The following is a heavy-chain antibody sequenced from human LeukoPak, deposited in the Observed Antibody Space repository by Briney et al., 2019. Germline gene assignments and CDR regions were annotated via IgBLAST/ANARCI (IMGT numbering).Heavy chain of an antibody. Sequence: KPSETLSLTCAVYGGSFSGYYWSWIRQPPGKGLEWIGEINHSGSTNYNPSLKSRVTISVDTSKNQFSLKLSSVTAADTAVYYCARRVRGYSYGYNYWGQGTLVTVSS. CDR2: INHSGST. J-gene: IGHJ4*02. CDR1: GGSFSGYY. CDR3: ARRVRGYSYGYNY. V-gene: IGHV4-34*01. D-gene: IGHD5-18*01.